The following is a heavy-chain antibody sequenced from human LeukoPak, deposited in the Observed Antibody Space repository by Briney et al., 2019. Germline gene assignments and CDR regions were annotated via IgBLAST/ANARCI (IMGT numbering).Heavy chain of an antibody. Sequence: PSQTLFLTCTVSGGSISSYYWSWIRQPPGKGLEWIGYIYYGGSTNYNPSLKSRVTISVDTSKNQFSLKLSSVTAADTAVYYCARDWFEMAAAGSGGWFGPWGQGTLVTVSS. V-gene: IGHV4-59*01. CDR2: IYYGGST. D-gene: IGHD6-13*01. CDR3: ARDWFEMAAAGSGGWFGP. J-gene: IGHJ5*02. CDR1: GGSISSYY.